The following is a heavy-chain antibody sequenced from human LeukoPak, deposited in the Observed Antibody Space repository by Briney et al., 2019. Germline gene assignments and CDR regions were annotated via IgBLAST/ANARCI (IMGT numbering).Heavy chain of an antibody. CDR3: ARDLSPYYGSGSWDY. CDR2: IIPNSGGT. D-gene: IGHD3-10*01. Sequence: ASVKVSCKASGYTFTGYYMHWVRQAPGQGLEWMGWIIPNSGGTNYAQKFQGRVTMTRDTSISTAYMELSRLRSDDTAVYYCARDLSPYYGSGSWDYWGQGTLVTVSS. V-gene: IGHV1-2*02. J-gene: IGHJ4*02. CDR1: GYTFTGYY.